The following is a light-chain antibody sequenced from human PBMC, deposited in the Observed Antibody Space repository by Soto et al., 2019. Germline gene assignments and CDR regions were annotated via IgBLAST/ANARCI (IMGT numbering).Light chain of an antibody. Sequence: AIQMTQSPSSLSASVGDRVIITCRASQDIRNETGWYQQRPGKAPNLLIYAASILHSGVPSRFSGSGSGTDFTLTISNLQPEDFATYFCLQDYNYPRTFGQGTKVEIK. CDR3: LQDYNYPRT. J-gene: IGKJ1*01. CDR1: QDIRNE. CDR2: AAS. V-gene: IGKV1-6*01.